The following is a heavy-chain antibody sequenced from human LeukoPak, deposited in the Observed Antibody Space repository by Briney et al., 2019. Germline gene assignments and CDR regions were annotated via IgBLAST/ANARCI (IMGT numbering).Heavy chain of an antibody. CDR2: ISGSGTTI. J-gene: IGHJ3*02. CDR1: GFTFSSYS. Sequence: PGGSLRLSCTASGFTFSSYSMNWVRQAPGKGLEWVSYISGSGTTIYYADSVKGRFTISRDNAKNSLYLQMNSLRAEDTAVYYCAKDLVSSVVVTANAFDIWGQGTMVTVSS. V-gene: IGHV3-48*01. D-gene: IGHD2-21*02. CDR3: AKDLVSSVVVTANAFDI.